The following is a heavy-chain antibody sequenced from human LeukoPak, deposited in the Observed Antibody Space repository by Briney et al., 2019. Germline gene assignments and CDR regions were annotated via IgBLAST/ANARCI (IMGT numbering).Heavy chain of an antibody. CDR1: GFTLSSYV. CDR2: IRGSGVST. J-gene: IGHJ5*02. CDR3: ARMVTGFPNWFDP. Sequence: PGGSLRLSCVASGFTLSSYVMSWVRQAPGKGLEWVSAIRGSGVSTYYTDSVGGRFTISRDNSKNTLYLQMNSLRVEDTAVYYCARMVTGFPNWFDPWGQGTLVTVSS. V-gene: IGHV3-23*01. D-gene: IGHD1-1*01.